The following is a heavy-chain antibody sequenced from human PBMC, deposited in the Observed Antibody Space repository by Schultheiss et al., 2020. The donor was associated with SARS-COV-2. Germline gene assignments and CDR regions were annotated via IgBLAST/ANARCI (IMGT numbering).Heavy chain of an antibody. CDR3: AKDHSNWGLF. CDR2: ISYDGSNK. V-gene: IGHV3-30*18. Sequence: GGSLRLSCAASGFTFSDYFLSCVRQAPGKGLEWVAVISYDGSNKYYVDSVRGRFTISRDSSKNTLYLQMNSLRAEDTAVYYCAKDHSNWGLFWGQGTLVTVSS. CDR1: GFTFSDYF. J-gene: IGHJ4*02. D-gene: IGHD7-27*01.